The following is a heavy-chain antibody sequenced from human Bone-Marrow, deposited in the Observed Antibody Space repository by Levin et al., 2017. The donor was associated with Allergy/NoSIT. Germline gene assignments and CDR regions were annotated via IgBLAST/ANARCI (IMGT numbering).Heavy chain of an antibody. V-gene: IGHV3-23*01. D-gene: IGHD6-25*01. CDR2: ISGSGGTT. CDR3: VPTCLSGCPTLHY. CDR1: GFTFSNFA. Sequence: HAGGSLRLSCAASGFTFSNFAMNWVRQAPGKGLEWVSAISGSGGTTYYADSVKGRFTISRDNSKSTLYLQINSLRAEDTAVYYCVPTCLSGCPTLHYWGQGTLVTVSS. J-gene: IGHJ4*02.